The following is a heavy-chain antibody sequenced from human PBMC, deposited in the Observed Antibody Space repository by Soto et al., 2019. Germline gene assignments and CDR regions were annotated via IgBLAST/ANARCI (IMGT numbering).Heavy chain of an antibody. CDR1: GYTFPSYA. Sequence: ASVKVSCKASGYTFPSYAMHWVRQAPGQRLEWMGWINAGNGNTKYSQKFQGRVTITRDTSASTAYMELSSLRSEDTAVYYCARGSSSSWYNWFDPWGQGTLVTVSS. CDR3: ARGSSSSWYNWFDP. CDR2: INAGNGNT. J-gene: IGHJ5*02. V-gene: IGHV1-3*01. D-gene: IGHD6-13*01.